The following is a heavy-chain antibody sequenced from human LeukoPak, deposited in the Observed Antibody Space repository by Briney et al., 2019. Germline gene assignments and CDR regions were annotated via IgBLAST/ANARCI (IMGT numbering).Heavy chain of an antibody. CDR3: TTEGED. CDR2: IKRKADGGTI. V-gene: IGHV3-15*01. Sequence: GGSLRLSCAGSGFTFSDAWMSWVRQAPGKGLEWVGRIKRKADGGTIDCAAPVKGRFNISRDDSKNTLYLQMNSLKTEGTAVYYCTTEGEDWGQGTLVTVSS. D-gene: IGHD3-10*01. J-gene: IGHJ4*02. CDR1: GFTFSDAW.